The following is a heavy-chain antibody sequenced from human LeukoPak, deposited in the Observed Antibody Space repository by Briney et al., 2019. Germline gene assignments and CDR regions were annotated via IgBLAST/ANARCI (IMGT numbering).Heavy chain of an antibody. CDR3: AKEGVVYCSSTSCYRGYYYFGMDV. CDR2: ISGSGGST. D-gene: IGHD2-2*01. J-gene: IGHJ6*02. V-gene: IGHV3-23*01. Sequence: PGGSLRLSCAASGFTFSSYAMSWVRQAPGKGLEWASAISGSGGSTYYADSVKGRFTISRDNSKNTLYLQMNSLRAEDTAVYYCAKEGVVYCSSTSCYRGYYYFGMDVWGQGTTVTVSS. CDR1: GFTFSSYA.